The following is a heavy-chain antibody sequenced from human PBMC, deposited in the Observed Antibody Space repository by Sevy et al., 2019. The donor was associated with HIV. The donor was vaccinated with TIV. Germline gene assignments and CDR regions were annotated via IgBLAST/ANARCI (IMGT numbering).Heavy chain of an antibody. Sequence: SETLSLTCTVSGGSISSYYWSWIRQPPGKGLEWIGYIYYSGSTNYNPSLKSRVTISVDTSKNQFSLKLSSVTAADTAVYYCARELRFLEWLYPGGMDVWGQGTTVTVSS. CDR1: GGSISSYY. D-gene: IGHD3-3*01. CDR2: IYYSGST. V-gene: IGHV4-59*01. CDR3: ARELRFLEWLYPGGMDV. J-gene: IGHJ6*02.